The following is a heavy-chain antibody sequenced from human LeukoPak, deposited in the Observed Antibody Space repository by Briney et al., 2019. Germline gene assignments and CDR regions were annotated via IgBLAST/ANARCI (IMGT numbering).Heavy chain of an antibody. D-gene: IGHD2-21*02. CDR3: VRWVTGLDY. CDR1: GFTFSTYA. J-gene: IGHJ4*02. V-gene: IGHV3-64*03. CDR2: ISSDGIRT. Sequence: GGSLRLSCSASGFTFSTYAMHWVRQAPGKGLEYVSAISSDGIRTYNADSVKGRFTISRDNSKNTVYVQMSSLRSEDTAVYYCVRWVTGLDYWGQGILVTVSS.